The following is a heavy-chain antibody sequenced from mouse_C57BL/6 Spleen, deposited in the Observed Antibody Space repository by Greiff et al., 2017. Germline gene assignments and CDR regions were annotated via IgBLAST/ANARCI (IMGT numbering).Heavy chain of an antibody. Sequence: VQLQQSGPELVKPGASVKIPCKASGYTFTDYNMDWVKQSHGKSLEWIGDINPNNGGTIYNQKFKGKATLTVDKSSSTAYMELRSLTSEDTAVXYCARSNYSNHYFDYWGQGTTLTVSS. CDR2: INPNNGGT. J-gene: IGHJ2*01. CDR1: GYTFTDYN. V-gene: IGHV1-18*01. D-gene: IGHD2-5*01. CDR3: ARSNYSNHYFDY.